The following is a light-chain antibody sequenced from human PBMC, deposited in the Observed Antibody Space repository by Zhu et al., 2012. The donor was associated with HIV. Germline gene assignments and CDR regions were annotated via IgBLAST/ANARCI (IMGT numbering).Light chain of an antibody. CDR1: QGISTH. J-gene: IGKJ4*01. V-gene: IGKV1-9*01. CDR3: QQLNTYPPLT. Sequence: DIQLTQSPSFLSASVGGRVTITCRASQGISTHLAWYQQKPGKAPKLLIYAASTSHSGVPSRFSGSGSGTEFTLTITSLQPEDFAIYYCQQLNTYPPLTFGGGTKVDIK. CDR2: AAS.